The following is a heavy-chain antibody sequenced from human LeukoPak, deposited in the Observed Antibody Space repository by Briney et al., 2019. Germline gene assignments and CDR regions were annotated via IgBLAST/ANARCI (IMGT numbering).Heavy chain of an antibody. CDR1: AFTFSSYA. CDR2: ISYYGSNK. D-gene: IGHD6-13*01. V-gene: IGHV3-30*08. Sequence: PGRSLRLSSAASAFTFSSYAMHWVLQAPPKGREWVAVISYYGSNKYYADSVKGRFTISRDNSKDTLYLQMNSLRAEDTAVYYCVLVDYWGQGTLVSVSS. J-gene: IGHJ4*02. CDR3: VLVDY.